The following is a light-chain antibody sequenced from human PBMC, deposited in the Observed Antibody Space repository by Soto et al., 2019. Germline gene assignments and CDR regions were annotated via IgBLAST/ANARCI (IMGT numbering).Light chain of an antibody. CDR3: SSYTSSSSLV. Sequence: QSALTQPASVSGSPGQSITISCTGTSSDVDGYNYVSWYQQHPGKAPKLMIYDVSNRPSGVSNRFSGSKSGNTASLTISGLQAEDEADYYCSSYTSSSSLVCGTGTKVTVL. J-gene: IGLJ1*01. V-gene: IGLV2-14*01. CDR2: DVS. CDR1: SSDVDGYNY.